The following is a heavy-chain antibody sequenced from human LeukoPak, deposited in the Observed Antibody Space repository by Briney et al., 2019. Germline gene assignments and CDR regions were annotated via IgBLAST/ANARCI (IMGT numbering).Heavy chain of an antibody. J-gene: IGHJ5*02. V-gene: IGHV3-23*01. D-gene: IGHD3-10*01. CDR3: AKDDLTYYYGSGSYHWFDP. Sequence: GGSLRLSCAASGFTFSSYGMHWVRQAPGKGLEWVSAISGSGGSTYYADSVKGRFTISRDNSKNTLYLQMNSLRAEDTAVYYCAKDDLTYYYGSGSYHWFDPWGQGTLVTVSS. CDR1: GFTFSSYG. CDR2: ISGSGGST.